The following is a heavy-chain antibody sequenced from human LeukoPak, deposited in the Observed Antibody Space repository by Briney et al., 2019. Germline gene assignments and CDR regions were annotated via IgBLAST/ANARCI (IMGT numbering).Heavy chain of an antibody. CDR3: ARDPPVGIQPGVD. D-gene: IGHD5-18*01. V-gene: IGHV1-2*02. CDR1: GYTFTGYY. CDR2: INPNSGGT. J-gene: IGHJ4*02. Sequence: ASVKVSCKASGYTFTGYYMLWVRQAPGQGLEWMGWINPNSGGTNYAQKFQGRVTMTRDTSISTAYMELSRLRSDDTAVYYCARDPPVGIQPGVDWGQGTLVTVSS.